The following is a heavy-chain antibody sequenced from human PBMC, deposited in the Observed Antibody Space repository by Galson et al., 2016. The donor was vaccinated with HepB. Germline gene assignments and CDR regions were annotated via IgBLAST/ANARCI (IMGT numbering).Heavy chain of an antibody. CDR1: GDSVSSNSAA. V-gene: IGHV6-1*01. Sequence: CAISGDSVSSNSAAWNWIRQSPSRGLEWLGRTYYRSKWFNNDAVSVKSRITINPDTSKNQFSLQLNSVTPEDTAVYYCARGTRAFFDYWGQGTLVTASS. J-gene: IGHJ4*02. CDR3: ARGTRAFFDY. CDR2: TYYRSKWFN. D-gene: IGHD1-1*01.